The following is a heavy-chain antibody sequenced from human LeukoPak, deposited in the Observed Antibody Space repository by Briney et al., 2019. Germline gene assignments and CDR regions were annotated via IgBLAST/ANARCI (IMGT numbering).Heavy chain of an antibody. V-gene: IGHV3-23*01. CDR3: AKDTRSRPYSTPYYFDY. CDR2: ISAGGGST. CDR1: GFTFSSYA. D-gene: IGHD6-13*01. J-gene: IGHJ4*02. Sequence: GGSLRLSCVASGFTFSSYAMSWVRQAPGKGLECVSAISAGGGSTYYADSVKGRFAISRDNSRNTLYLQMNSLRAEDTAVYYCAKDTRSRPYSTPYYFDYWGQGTLVTVSS.